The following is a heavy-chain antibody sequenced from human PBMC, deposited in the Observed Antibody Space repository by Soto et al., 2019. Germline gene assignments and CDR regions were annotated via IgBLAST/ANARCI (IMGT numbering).Heavy chain of an antibody. V-gene: IGHV4-4*08. CDR3: VKRDDGRRWGVAV. J-gene: IGHJ6*02. CDR1: GDSVSSYD. Sequence: SEARSVTCTGSGDSVSSYDWSWIRQPPGKGLERIGYIYKSGSTNDNPSLKSRVTISLDTSKNQLSLRLSSVTAADTAVYFFVKRDDGRRWGVAVWGQRTT. CDR2: IYKSGST. D-gene: IGHD3-10*01.